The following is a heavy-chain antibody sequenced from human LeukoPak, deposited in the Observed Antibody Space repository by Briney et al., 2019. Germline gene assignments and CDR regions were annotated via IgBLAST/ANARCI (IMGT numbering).Heavy chain of an antibody. Sequence: GGSLRLSCAASGFTFDDYAMHWVRQAPGKGLEWVSGISWNSGSIGYADSVKGRFTISRDNAKNSLYLQMNSLRAEDTAVYYCARGRYGSGSYGDYWGQGTLVTVSS. D-gene: IGHD3-10*01. CDR3: ARGRYGSGSYGDY. V-gene: IGHV3-9*01. CDR1: GFTFDDYA. CDR2: ISWNSGSI. J-gene: IGHJ4*02.